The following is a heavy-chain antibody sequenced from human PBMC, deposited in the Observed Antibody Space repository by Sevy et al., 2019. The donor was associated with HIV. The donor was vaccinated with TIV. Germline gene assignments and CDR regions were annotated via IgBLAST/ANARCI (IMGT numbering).Heavy chain of an antibody. D-gene: IGHD3-22*01. J-gene: IGHJ4*02. Sequence: ASVKVSCKVSGHTLSEFAMHWVRLAPGKGLEWMGTFDPEDGKTLHAQTFQGRVTMTEDTSTDTAYMEVNNLRSEDTAVYYCATTKDYYDSSGYPFDYWGQGTLVTVSS. CDR2: FDPEDGKT. CDR3: ATTKDYYDSSGYPFDY. V-gene: IGHV1-24*01. CDR1: GHTLSEFA.